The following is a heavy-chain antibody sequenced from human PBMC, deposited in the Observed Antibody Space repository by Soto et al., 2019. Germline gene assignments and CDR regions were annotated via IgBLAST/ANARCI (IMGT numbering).Heavy chain of an antibody. V-gene: IGHV1-69*13. CDR2: IIPIFGTA. CDR3: ARGREPLQWYNWFDP. CDR1: GGTFSSYA. Sequence: GASVKVSCKASGGTFSSYAISWVLQAPGQGLEWMGGIIPIFGTANYAQKFQGRVTITADESTSTAYMELSSLRSEDTAVYYCARGREPLQWYNWFDPWGQGTLVTVSS. J-gene: IGHJ5*02. D-gene: IGHD4-4*01.